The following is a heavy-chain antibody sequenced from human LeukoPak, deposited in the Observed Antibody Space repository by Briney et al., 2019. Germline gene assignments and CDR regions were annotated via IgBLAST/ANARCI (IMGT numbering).Heavy chain of an antibody. Sequence: SSQTLSLTCTVSGGSISSGDYYWRWIRQPPGKGLEWIAYMYYSGSTYYNPSLKSRVTMSADTSKNQLSLKLSSVTAADTAVYYCARPYYYDSRIDPWGQGILVTVSS. D-gene: IGHD3-22*01. J-gene: IGHJ5*02. CDR3: ARPYYYDSRIDP. CDR2: MYYSGST. V-gene: IGHV4-30-4*01. CDR1: GGSISSGDYY.